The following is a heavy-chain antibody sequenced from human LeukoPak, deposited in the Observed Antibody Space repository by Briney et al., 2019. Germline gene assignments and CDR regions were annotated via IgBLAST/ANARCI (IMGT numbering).Heavy chain of an antibody. CDR2: IIPIFGTA. V-gene: IGHV1-69*05. CDR3: ARGGWSEWEDY. J-gene: IGHJ4*02. Sequence: SVKVSCKASGGTFSSYAISWVRQAPGQGLEWMGGIIPIFGTANYAQKLQGRVTMTTDTSTSTAYMELRSLRSDDTAVYYCARGGWSEWEDYWGQGTLVTVSS. CDR1: GGTFSSYA. D-gene: IGHD6-19*01.